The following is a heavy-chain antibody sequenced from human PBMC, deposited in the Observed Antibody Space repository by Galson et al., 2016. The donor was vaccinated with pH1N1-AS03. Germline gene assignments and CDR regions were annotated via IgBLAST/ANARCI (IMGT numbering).Heavy chain of an antibody. J-gene: IGHJ5*02. V-gene: IGHV1-18*01. CDR1: GYTFTNYG. CDR2: ISAYNGNT. CDR3: ARGWLDSGGDSFLGWDP. D-gene: IGHD2-21*02. Sequence: SVKVSCKASGYTFTNYGISWVRQAPGQGLEWMGWISAYNGNTNYAQKLQGRVTLTTDTSTSTAYMELRSPGSADTAVYYCARGWLDSGGDSFLGWDPRGQGSLVTVSS.